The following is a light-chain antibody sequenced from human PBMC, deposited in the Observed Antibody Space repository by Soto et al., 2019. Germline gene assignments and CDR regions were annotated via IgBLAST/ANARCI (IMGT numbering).Light chain of an antibody. CDR3: QQSYSTLIT. CDR2: DAS. V-gene: IGKV1-39*01. J-gene: IGKJ5*01. Sequence: DIQMTQSPSSLSASVGDRVTITCQASQNINNYLNWYQQKPGRAPKLLIYDASSLQSGVPSRFSGSGSGTDFTLTISSLQPEDFATYYCQQSYSTLITFGQGTRLEIK. CDR1: QNINNY.